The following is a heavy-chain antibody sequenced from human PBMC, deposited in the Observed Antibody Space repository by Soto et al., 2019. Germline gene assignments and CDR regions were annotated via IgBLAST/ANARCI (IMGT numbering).Heavy chain of an antibody. CDR1: VFTFSSYS. V-gene: IGHV3-21*01. Sequence: GGALRRSFAASVFTFSSYSMNWVRQAPGKGPERVSSISSSSSYIYYADSVKGRFTIYRDNAKNSLYLQMNSLRADDTAVYYCARGIGFNGSGSYSAYWGQGTLVTVSS. D-gene: IGHD3-10*01. CDR2: ISSSSSYI. J-gene: IGHJ4*02. CDR3: ARGIGFNGSGSYSAY.